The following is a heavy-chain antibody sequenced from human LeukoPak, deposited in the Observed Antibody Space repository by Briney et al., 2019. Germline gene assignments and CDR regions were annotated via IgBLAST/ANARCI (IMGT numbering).Heavy chain of an antibody. V-gene: IGHV1-24*01. CDR2: FDPQDDET. CDR1: GYTVSDLS. Sequence: ASVRVSCKVSGYTVSDLSMHWVRQAPGKGLEWMGGFDPQDDETLYAEKLQGRVTMTEDTLADTVYMELRSLRSEDTAIYYCASPRGSSGWYALQFGYWGQGTLVTVSS. D-gene: IGHD6-19*01. CDR3: ASPRGSSGWYALQFGY. J-gene: IGHJ4*02.